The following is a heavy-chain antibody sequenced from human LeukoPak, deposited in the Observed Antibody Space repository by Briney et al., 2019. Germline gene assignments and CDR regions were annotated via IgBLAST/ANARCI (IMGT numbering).Heavy chain of an antibody. CDR2: IIPIFGTA. Sequence: SVKVSCKASGGTFSSYAISWVRQAPGQGLEWMGGIIPIFGTANYAQKFQGRVTITADESTSTAYMELSSLRSEDTAVYYCARDKFSSSWSSVIDYWGQGALVTVSS. CDR3: ARDKFSSSWSSVIDY. J-gene: IGHJ4*02. CDR1: GGTFSSYA. V-gene: IGHV1-69*13. D-gene: IGHD6-13*01.